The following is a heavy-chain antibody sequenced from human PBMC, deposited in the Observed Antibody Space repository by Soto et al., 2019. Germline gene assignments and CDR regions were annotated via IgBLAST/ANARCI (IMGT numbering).Heavy chain of an antibody. CDR1: SGSISSSNW. Sequence: PSETLSLTCAVSSGSISSSNWWSWVRQPPGKGLEWIGEIYHSGSTNYNPSLKSRVTISVDKSKNQFSLKLSSVTAADTAVYYCARDGGIAAAGTRTQKEPKYYYYYMDVWGKGTTVTVSS. D-gene: IGHD6-13*01. J-gene: IGHJ6*03. CDR3: ARDGGIAAAGTRTQKEPKYYYYYMDV. V-gene: IGHV4-4*02. CDR2: IYHSGST.